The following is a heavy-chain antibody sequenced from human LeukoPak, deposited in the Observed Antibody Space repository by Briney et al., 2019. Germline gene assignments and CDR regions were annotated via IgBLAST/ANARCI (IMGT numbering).Heavy chain of an antibody. Sequence: GGSLRLSCAASGFTFSDYYMSWIRQAPGKGLEWVSYISSSGSTIYYADSVKGRFTISRDNAKNSLYLQMNSLRAVDTAVYYCAGGAATVFFDYWGQGTLVTVSS. D-gene: IGHD2-15*01. J-gene: IGHJ4*02. CDR2: ISSSGSTI. CDR3: AGGAATVFFDY. V-gene: IGHV3-11*01. CDR1: GFTFSDYY.